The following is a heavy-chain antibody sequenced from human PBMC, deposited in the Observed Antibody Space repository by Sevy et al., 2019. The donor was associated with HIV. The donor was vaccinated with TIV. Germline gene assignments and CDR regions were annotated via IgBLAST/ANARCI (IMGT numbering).Heavy chain of an antibody. CDR2: IFSSGST. Sequence: GSLRLSCAISGFTVNDKYIIWVRQAPGKGLEWVSVIFSSGSTYYADSAKGRFTISRDDSKNTVDLQMNSVRAEDTAVYYCVSLFLSYRSGWSYFDYWGQGTLVTVSS. J-gene: IGHJ4*02. CDR1: GFTVNDKY. D-gene: IGHD6-19*01. CDR3: VSLFLSYRSGWSYFDY. V-gene: IGHV3-66*02.